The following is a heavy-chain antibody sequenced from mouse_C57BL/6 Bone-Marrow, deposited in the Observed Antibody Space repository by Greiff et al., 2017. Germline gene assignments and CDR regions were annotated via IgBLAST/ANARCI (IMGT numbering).Heavy chain of an antibody. J-gene: IGHJ2*01. D-gene: IGHD1-1*01. CDR3: AREEIYYYGSSRSWGNY. V-gene: IGHV1-55*01. CDR1: GYTFTSYW. CDR2: IYPGSGST. Sequence: QVQLQQPGAELVKPGASVKMSCKASGYTFTSYWITWVKQRPGQGLEWIGDIYPGSGSTNYNEKFKSKATLTVDTSSSTAYMQLSSLTSEDSAVYYCAREEIYYYGSSRSWGNYWGQGTTLTVSS.